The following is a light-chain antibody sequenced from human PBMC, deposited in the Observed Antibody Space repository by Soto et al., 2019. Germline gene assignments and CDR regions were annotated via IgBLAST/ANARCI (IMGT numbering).Light chain of an antibody. V-gene: IGKV3D-15*01. CDR1: QSINSD. CDR3: QQYNSWPLT. Sequence: EIVMTQSPATLSVSPGETTRLSCMASQSINSDVAWYQQKVGQTPRLLIHGASTRATGIAARFSGSGSGTEFTLTISSLQSEDFAVYYCQQYNSWPLTFGGGTKVDIK. CDR2: GAS. J-gene: IGKJ4*01.